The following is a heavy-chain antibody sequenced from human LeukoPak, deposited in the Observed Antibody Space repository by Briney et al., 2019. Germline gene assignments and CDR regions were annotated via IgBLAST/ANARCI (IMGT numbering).Heavy chain of an antibody. CDR1: GFTFSSYA. CDR2: ISGSGGST. J-gene: IGHJ4*02. V-gene: IGHV3-23*01. Sequence: GXSLRLSCAASGFTFSSYAMSWVRQAPGKGVEWVSAISGSGGSTYYADSVKGRFTISRDNAKSTLYLQMNSLRAEDTAVYYCARSGWPYYFDYWGQGTLVTVSS. D-gene: IGHD3-22*01. CDR3: ARSGWPYYFDY.